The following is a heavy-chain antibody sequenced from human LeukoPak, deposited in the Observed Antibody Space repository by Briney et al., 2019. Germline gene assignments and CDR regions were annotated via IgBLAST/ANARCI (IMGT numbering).Heavy chain of an antibody. CDR3: ARGSVDYYGTDV. D-gene: IGHD6-25*01. J-gene: IGHJ6*02. Sequence: ASVKVSCKASGYTFTSYDINWVRQATGQGLEWMGWMNPNSGNTGYAQKFQGRFTMTRDTSISTAYMELSGLRSDDTAVYYCARGSVDYYGTDVWGRGTAVTVSS. CDR1: GYTFTSYD. V-gene: IGHV1-8*01. CDR2: MNPNSGNT.